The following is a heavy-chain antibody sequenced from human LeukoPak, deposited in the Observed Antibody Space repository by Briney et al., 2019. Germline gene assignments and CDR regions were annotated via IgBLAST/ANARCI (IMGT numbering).Heavy chain of an antibody. CDR1: GFTFGDYA. D-gene: IGHD3-10*01. Sequence: PGGSLRLSCTASGFTFGDYAMSWFRQAPGKGLEWVSVIYSGGTTYYADSVKGRFTISRDTSKNTLYLQMNSLRAEDTAVYYCARSPYGEFDFWGQGTLVTVSS. CDR2: IYSGGTT. V-gene: IGHV3-53*01. CDR3: ARSPYGEFDF. J-gene: IGHJ4*02.